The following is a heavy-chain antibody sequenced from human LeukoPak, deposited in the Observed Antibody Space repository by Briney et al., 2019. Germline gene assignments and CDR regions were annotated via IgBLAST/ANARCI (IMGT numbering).Heavy chain of an antibody. J-gene: IGHJ4*02. CDR3: ARSGTVTTADY. CDR1: GYTFTGYY. D-gene: IGHD4-17*01. CDR2: INPNSGGT. V-gene: IGHV1-2*02. Sequence: ASVKVSCKASGYTFTGYYMHWVRQAPGQGLEWMGWINPNSGGTNYTQKFQGRVTMTRDTSISTAHMELSRLRSDDTAMYYCARSGTVTTADYWGQGTLVTVSS.